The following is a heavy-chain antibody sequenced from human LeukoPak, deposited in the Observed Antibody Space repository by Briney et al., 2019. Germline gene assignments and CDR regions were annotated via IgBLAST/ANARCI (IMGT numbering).Heavy chain of an antibody. Sequence: SETLSLTCAVYGGSFSGYYWSWIRQPPGKGLEWIGEINHSGSTNYNPSLKSRVTISVDTSKNQFSLKLSSVTAADTAVYYCARGKPRDGYNYSYFDYWGQGTLVTVSS. D-gene: IGHD5-24*01. V-gene: IGHV4-34*01. J-gene: IGHJ4*02. CDR3: ARGKPRDGYNYSYFDY. CDR2: INHSGST. CDR1: GGSFSGYY.